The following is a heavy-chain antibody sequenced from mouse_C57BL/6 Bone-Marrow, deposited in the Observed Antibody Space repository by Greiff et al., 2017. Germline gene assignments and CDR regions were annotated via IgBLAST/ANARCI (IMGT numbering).Heavy chain of an antibody. V-gene: IGHV1-4*01. CDR1: GYTFTSYT. CDR2: INPSSGYT. Sequence: QVQLKESGAELARPGASVKMSCKASGYTFTSYTMHWVKQRPGQGLEWIGNINPSSGYTKYNQKFKDKATLTADKSSSTAYMQLSSLTSEDSAVXSCDKWGRKGVFDYWGQGTTLTVSS. J-gene: IGHJ2*01. CDR3: DKWGRKGVFDY.